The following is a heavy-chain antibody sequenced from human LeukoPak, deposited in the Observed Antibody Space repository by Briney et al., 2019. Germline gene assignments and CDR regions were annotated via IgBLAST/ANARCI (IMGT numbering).Heavy chain of an antibody. Sequence: GASVKVSCKASGYTFTSYDINWVRQATGQGLEWMGWMNPNSGNTGYAQKFQGRVTMTRNTSISTAYMELSSLRSEDTAVYYCARVTPGPRGTMVRGVIPRTPPNWFDPWGQGTLVTVSS. D-gene: IGHD3-10*01. CDR1: GYTFTSYD. CDR3: ARVTPGPRGTMVRGVIPRTPPNWFDP. J-gene: IGHJ5*02. CDR2: MNPNSGNT. V-gene: IGHV1-8*01.